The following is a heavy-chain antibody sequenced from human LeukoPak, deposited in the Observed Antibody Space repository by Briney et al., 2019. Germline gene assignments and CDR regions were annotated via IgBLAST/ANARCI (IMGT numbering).Heavy chain of an antibody. CDR3: ARGVGATGNWFDP. CDR2: IHPNSGGT. J-gene: IGHJ5*02. CDR1: GYTFTNYY. V-gene: IGHV1-2*02. D-gene: IGHD1-26*01. Sequence: ASVKVSCKASGYTFTNYYIHWVRQAPGQGLEWMGWIHPNSGGTNYAQKFQGRVTMTRDTSISTAYMELSRLRSDDTAVYYCARGVGATGNWFDPWGQGTLVTVSS.